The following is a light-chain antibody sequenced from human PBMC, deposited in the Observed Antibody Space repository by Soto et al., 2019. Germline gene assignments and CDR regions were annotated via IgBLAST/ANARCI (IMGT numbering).Light chain of an antibody. V-gene: IGKV1-5*01. CDR1: QTIISW. CDR2: DAS. Sequence: DIQMTQSPYTLSASVGDRVTITFRASQTIISWLAWYQQKPGKAPNLLIYDASSLESGVPSTFSGSGSGTEFTLTITSLQPEDFATYYCQQLNFFPITFGQGTRLEIK. CDR3: QQLNFFPIT. J-gene: IGKJ5*01.